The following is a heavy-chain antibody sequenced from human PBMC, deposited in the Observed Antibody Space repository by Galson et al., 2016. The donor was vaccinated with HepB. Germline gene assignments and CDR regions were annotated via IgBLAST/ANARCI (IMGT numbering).Heavy chain of an antibody. CDR2: INHSGTT. Sequence: LSLTCAVYGGSFSAYYWSWIRQSPGKGLEWIGEINHSGTTNYNPSLKSRVPMSVDTSKNQFSLRLSSVTAADTAVYYCAKSRSGFHYYYFYGMYVWGQGTTVTVSS. V-gene: IGHV4-34*01. CDR1: GGSFSAYY. J-gene: IGHJ6*02. CDR3: AKSRSGFHYYYFYGMYV. D-gene: IGHD2/OR15-2a*01.